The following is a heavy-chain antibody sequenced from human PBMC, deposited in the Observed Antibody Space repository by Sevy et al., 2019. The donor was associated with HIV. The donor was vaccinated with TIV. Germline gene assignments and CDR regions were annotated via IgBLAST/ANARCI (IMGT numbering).Heavy chain of an antibody. CDR1: GFTFTDYA. Sequence: GGSLRLSCAASGFTFTDYAMSWVRQAPGKGLEWISTITNTGGDTYYADSVRGRFTISRANSKNKLHLQMNSLRAKDTAAYYCAKDKAFRFLDYLPSNYYFDYWGQGTLVTVSS. V-gene: IGHV3-23*01. CDR2: ITNTGGDT. D-gene: IGHD3-3*01. CDR3: AKDKAFRFLDYLPSNYYFDY. J-gene: IGHJ4*02.